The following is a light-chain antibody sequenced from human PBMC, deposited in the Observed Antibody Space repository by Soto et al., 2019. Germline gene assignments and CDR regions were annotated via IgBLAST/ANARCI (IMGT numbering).Light chain of an antibody. V-gene: IGLV2-8*01. Sequence: QSALTQPPSASGSPGQSVTISCTGTSSDVGGYNYVSWYQQHPGKAPKLIIYEVSQRPSGVPDRFSGSKSGNTASLTVSGLQAEDEADYYCSSYAGSLVFGGGTQLTVL. J-gene: IGLJ2*01. CDR1: SSDVGGYNY. CDR3: SSYAGSLV. CDR2: EVS.